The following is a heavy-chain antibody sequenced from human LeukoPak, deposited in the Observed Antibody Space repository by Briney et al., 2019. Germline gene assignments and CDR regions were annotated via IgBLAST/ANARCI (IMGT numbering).Heavy chain of an antibody. J-gene: IGHJ4*02. CDR2: TYPNGGST. D-gene: IGHD6-19*01. CDR1: GFTFSTYS. CDR3: TKDVVPDSGWDLDY. V-gene: IGHV3-23*01. Sequence: GGSLRLSCAASGFTFSTYSMTWVRQGPGKGLEWVSSTYPNGGSTFYADSVKGRFTISRDNSKNTLYLQMSSLRTEDTAIYYCTKDVVPDSGWDLDYWGQGTQVTVSS.